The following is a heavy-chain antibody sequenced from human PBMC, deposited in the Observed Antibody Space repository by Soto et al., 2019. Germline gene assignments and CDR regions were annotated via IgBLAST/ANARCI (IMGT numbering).Heavy chain of an antibody. J-gene: IGHJ4*02. D-gene: IGHD5-18*01. CDR3: TRRRGYSSGESTDY. Sequence: QITLKESGPTLVKPTQPLTLTCTFSRFSLSTSGLGVGWIRQPPGKALEWLALIYWNDDKRYSPSLKSRLTITKNTSKNQVVLTMTNMDPVDTATYYCTRRRGYSSGESTDYWGQGTLVTVSS. CDR1: RFSLSTSGLG. CDR2: IYWNDDK. V-gene: IGHV2-5*01.